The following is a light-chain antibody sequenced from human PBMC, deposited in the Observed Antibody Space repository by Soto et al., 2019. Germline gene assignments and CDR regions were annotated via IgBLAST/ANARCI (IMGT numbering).Light chain of an antibody. CDR3: QQYGSPLRT. J-gene: IGKJ1*01. CDR1: QSVSSSY. V-gene: IGKV3-20*01. CDR2: GAS. Sequence: EIVLTQSPGTLSLSPGERATLSCRASQSVSSSYLAWYQQKPGQAPRLLIYGASSRATGIPDRFRGSGSGTDFTLTISRLEPEEFAVYYCQQYGSPLRTFGQGTKVEI.